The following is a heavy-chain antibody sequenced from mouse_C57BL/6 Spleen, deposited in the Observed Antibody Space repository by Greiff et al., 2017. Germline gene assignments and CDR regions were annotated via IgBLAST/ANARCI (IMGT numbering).Heavy chain of an antibody. CDR2: IDPSDSYT. CDR3: ARADYSKGVAY. V-gene: IGHV1-69*01. D-gene: IGHD2-5*01. J-gene: IGHJ3*01. Sequence: QVHVKQPGAELVMPGASVKLSCKASGYTFTSYWMHWVKQRPGQGLEWIGEIDPSDSYTNYNQKFKGKSTLTVDKSSSTAYMQLSSLTSEDSAVYYCARADYSKGVAYWGQGTLVTVSA. CDR1: GYTFTSYW.